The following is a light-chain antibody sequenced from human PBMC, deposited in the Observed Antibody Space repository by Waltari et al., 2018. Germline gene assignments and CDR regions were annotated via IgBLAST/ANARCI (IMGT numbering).Light chain of an antibody. CDR2: DVY. J-gene: IGLJ3*02. CDR3: SSYTSTSTLWV. Sequence: QSALTQPASVSGSPGQSITISCTGTTSDVDAYNYVSWYQQFPGKAPKLIIYDVYNRPSGVSTRFSGSKSGATASLTISGLQADDEAEYWCSSYTSTSTLWVFGGGTKLTV. CDR1: TSDVDAYNY. V-gene: IGLV2-14*03.